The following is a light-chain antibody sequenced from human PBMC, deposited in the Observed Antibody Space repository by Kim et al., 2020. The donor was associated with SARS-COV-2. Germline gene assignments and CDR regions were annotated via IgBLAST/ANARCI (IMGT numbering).Light chain of an antibody. V-gene: IGLV1-47*01. CDR1: SSNIGSNY. CDR3: AAWDDSLSGRGVV. CDR2: RNN. J-gene: IGLJ2*01. Sequence: VTISCSGSSSNIGSNYVYWYQQLPGTAPKLLTYRNNQRPSGVPDRFSGSKSGTSASLAISGLRSEDEADYYCAAWDDSLSGRGVVFGGGTQLTVL.